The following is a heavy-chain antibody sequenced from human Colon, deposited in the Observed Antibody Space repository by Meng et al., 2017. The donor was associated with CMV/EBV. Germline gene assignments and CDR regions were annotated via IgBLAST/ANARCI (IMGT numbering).Heavy chain of an antibody. D-gene: IGHD4-17*01. CDR3: ARIVDDYGDCDWV. CDR2: IFHSGSA. CDR1: GGSISSTNW. Sequence: GSLRLSCAVSGGSISSTNWWSWVRQSPGKGLEWIGEIFHSGSANINASLKSRVAMSIDKSKKQFSLKLNSVTAADTAMYYCARIVDDYGDCDWVWGQGILVTVSS. J-gene: IGHJ4*02. V-gene: IGHV4-4*02.